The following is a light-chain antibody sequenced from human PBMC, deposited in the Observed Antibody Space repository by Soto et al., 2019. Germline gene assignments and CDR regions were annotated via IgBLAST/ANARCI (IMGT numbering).Light chain of an antibody. V-gene: IGLV1-44*01. CDR3: ATWDDNLKGPL. J-gene: IGLJ2*01. CDR1: SSNIGSNT. CDR2: NNN. Sequence: QSLLTQPPSASGTPGQRVTISCSGSSSNIGSNTVNWYQQFPGTAPKLLIYNNNKRPSGVPDRFSGSKSGTSASLAISGLQSEDEADYYCATWDDNLKGPLFGGGTKLTVL.